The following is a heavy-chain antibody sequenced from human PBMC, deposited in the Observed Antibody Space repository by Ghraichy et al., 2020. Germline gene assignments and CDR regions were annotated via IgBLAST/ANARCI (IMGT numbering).Heavy chain of an antibody. Sequence: SETLSLTCAVYGGSFSGYYWSWIRQPPGKGLEWIGEINHSGSTNYNPSLKSRVTISVDTSKNQFSLKLSSVTAADTAVYYCARGLPSEKNYSSSWPKRAFDPWGQGTLVTVSS. CDR1: GGSFSGYY. CDR2: INHSGST. J-gene: IGHJ5*02. D-gene: IGHD6-13*01. CDR3: ARGLPSEKNYSSSWPKRAFDP. V-gene: IGHV4-34*01.